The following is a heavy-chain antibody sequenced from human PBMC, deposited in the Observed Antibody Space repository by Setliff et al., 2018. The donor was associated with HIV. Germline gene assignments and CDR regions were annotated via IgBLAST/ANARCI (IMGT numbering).Heavy chain of an antibody. J-gene: IGHJ5*02. V-gene: IGHV1-3*04. D-gene: IGHD4-17*01. CDR3: ARDLNSGDYPHWFDP. CDR1: GYTFTRNA. CDR2: INTVNGNT. Sequence: ASVKVSCKASGYTFTRNAMHWVRQAPGQRLEWMGWINTVNGNTKDSQKFQGRVTITRDTSASTVYMELSSLRSGDTAVYYCARDLNSGDYPHWFDPWGQGTLVTVS.